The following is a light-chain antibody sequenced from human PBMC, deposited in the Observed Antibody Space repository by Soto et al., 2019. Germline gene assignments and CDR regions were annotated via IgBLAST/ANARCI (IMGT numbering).Light chain of an antibody. CDR2: GAS. CDR3: PQYASSPLT. Sequence: EIVLTQSLGALSLSPGERATLSCRASQSVSNNYLAWYQQKPGQAPRLLIYGASNRATGIPDRFSGSGSGTDFTLTISRLEPEDFAVYYCPQYASSPLTFGGGTNVDIK. CDR1: QSVSNNY. J-gene: IGKJ4*01. V-gene: IGKV3-20*01.